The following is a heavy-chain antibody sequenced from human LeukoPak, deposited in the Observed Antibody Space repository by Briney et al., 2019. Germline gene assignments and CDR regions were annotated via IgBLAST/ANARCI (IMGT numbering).Heavy chain of an antibody. V-gene: IGHV1-2*02. CDR1: GYTFTGYY. D-gene: IGHD3-22*01. CDR2: INPNSGGT. CDR3: ARVGRNYYDSSGYHNWFDP. J-gene: IGHJ5*02. Sequence: PWASVKVSCKASGYTFTGYYMHWVRQAPGQGLEWMGWINPNSGGTNYAQKFQGRVTMTRDTSISTAYMELSRLRSDDTAVYYCARVGRNYYDSSGYHNWFDPWGQGTLVTVSS.